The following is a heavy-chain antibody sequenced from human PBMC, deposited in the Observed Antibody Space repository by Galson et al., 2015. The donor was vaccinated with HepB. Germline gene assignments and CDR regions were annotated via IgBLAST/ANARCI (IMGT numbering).Heavy chain of an antibody. V-gene: IGHV2-5*02. Sequence: PALVKPTQTLTLTCTFSGFSVNTAGVGVGWIRQPPGKALEWLALIYWDDDKHYNPFLKSRLSITKDASKNQVALMMTDMDPGDTATYFCAHRPLTFRSDRGGYWNYFDNWGQGTLVVVS. CDR3: AHRPLTFRSDRGGYWNYFDN. CDR2: IYWDDDK. J-gene: IGHJ4*02. CDR1: GFSVNTAGVG. D-gene: IGHD2-21*01.